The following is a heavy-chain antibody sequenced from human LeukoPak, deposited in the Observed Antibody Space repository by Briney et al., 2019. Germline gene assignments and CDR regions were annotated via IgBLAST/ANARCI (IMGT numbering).Heavy chain of an antibody. V-gene: IGHV4-61*01. Sequence: SETLSLTCKVSGGSVSSDSYYWSWIRQPPGQGLEWIGYVHNSGSTKYSASLKSRLTISVDTSKNQFSLEVTSVTAADTAVYYCARTNYGDYNWFDPWGQGTLVTVSS. D-gene: IGHD4-17*01. J-gene: IGHJ5*02. CDR3: ARTNYGDYNWFDP. CDR2: VHNSGST. CDR1: GGSVSSDSYY.